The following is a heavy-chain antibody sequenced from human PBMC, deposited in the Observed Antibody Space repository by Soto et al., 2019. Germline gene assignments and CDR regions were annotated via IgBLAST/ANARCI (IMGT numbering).Heavy chain of an antibody. CDR3: ARMMYSNSPSAFDI. CDR1: GFTFDDYA. Sequence: GGSLRLSCAASGFTFDDYAMHWVRQAPGKGLEWVSGISWNSGSIGYADSVKGRFTISRDNAKNSLYLQMNSLRAEDTALYYCARMMYSNSPSAFDIWGQGTMVTVSS. J-gene: IGHJ3*02. D-gene: IGHD6-6*01. V-gene: IGHV3-9*01. CDR2: ISWNSGSI.